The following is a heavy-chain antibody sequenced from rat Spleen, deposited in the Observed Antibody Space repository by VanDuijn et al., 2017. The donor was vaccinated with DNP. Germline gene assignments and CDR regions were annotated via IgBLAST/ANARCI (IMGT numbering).Heavy chain of an antibody. Sequence: EVQLVESGGGLVQPGRSLKLSCAASGFTFSNYGMAWVRQASTKGLEWVATISYDGSSTYYRDSVKGRFTISRDNAKSTLYLQMDSLRSEDTATYYCARQWDSWGQGVMVTVSS. CDR3: ARQWDS. V-gene: IGHV5-29*01. J-gene: IGHJ2*01. CDR2: ISYDGSST. CDR1: GFTFSNYG.